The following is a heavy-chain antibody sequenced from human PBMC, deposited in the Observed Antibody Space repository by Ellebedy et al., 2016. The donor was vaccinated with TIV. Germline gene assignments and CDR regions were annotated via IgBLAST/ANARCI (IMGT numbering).Heavy chain of an antibody. V-gene: IGHV3-48*03. D-gene: IGHD2-2*01. J-gene: IGHJ6*02. CDR1: GFTFSSYE. CDR3: ARGLVPAAKGYYYGMDV. Sequence: GGSLRLSCAASGFTFSSYEMNWVRQAPGKGLEWVSYISSSGSTIYYADSVKGRFTISRDNAKNSLYLQMNSLRAEDTAVYYCARGLVPAAKGYYYGMDVWGQGTTVTVSS. CDR2: ISSSGSTI.